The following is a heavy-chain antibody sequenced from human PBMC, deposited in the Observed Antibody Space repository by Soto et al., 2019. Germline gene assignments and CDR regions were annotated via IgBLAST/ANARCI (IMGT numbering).Heavy chain of an antibody. CDR1: GFTLNYAW. D-gene: IGHD3-22*01. CDR2: IKSKTDGGTT. V-gene: IGHV3-15*07. Sequence: GGSLRLSCAASGFTLNYAWVNWVRQAPGKGLEWVGRIKSKTDGGTTDYTAPVKGRFTISRDDSKNMLYLQMNSLKTEDTAIYYCITKNYYDNSGYHYRFDYWGQGTLVTVSS. CDR3: ITKNYYDNSGYHYRFDY. J-gene: IGHJ4*02.